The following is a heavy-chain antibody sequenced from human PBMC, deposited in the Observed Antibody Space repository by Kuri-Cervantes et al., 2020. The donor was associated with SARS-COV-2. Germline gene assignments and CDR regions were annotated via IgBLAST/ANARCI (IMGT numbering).Heavy chain of an antibody. Sequence: LSLTCAASGFTFSSYSMNWVRQAPGKGLEWVSSISSSSSYIYYADSVKGRFTISRDNAKNSLYLQMNSLRAEDTAVYYCARPIDYRGPSYYYYYMDVWGKGTTVTVSS. CDR3: ARPIDYRGPSYYYYYMDV. V-gene: IGHV3-21*01. J-gene: IGHJ6*03. D-gene: IGHD4-11*01. CDR1: GFTFSSYS. CDR2: ISSSSSYI.